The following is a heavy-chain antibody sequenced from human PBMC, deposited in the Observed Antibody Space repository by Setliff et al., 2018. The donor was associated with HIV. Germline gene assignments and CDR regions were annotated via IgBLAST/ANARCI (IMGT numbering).Heavy chain of an antibody. Sequence: SETLSLTCTVSGGSISSSSHYWGWIRQPPGKGLEWIGSIYFSGSPYYNPSLKSRVTISVDTSKNQFSLKLSSVTAADTAVYYCARPRYTYGTPPAFDIWGRGTVVTVS. CDR3: ARPRYTYGTPPAFDI. J-gene: IGHJ3*02. CDR1: GGSISSSSHY. D-gene: IGHD5-18*01. CDR2: IYFSGSP. V-gene: IGHV4-39*01.